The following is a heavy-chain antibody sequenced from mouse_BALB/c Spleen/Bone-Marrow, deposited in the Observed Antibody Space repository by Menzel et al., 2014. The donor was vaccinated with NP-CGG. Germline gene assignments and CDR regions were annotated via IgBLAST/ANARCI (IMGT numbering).Heavy chain of an antibody. V-gene: IGHV2-9*02. CDR3: ARVDDSYAMDY. Sequence: QVQLKESGPGLVAPSQSLSITCTVSGFSLTSYSVHWVRQPPGKGLEWLGVIWAGGSTNYTSALMSRLGISKDNSKCQDFLKRSSLQTDDTAMFYCARVDDSYAMDYWGQVTSFTVST. J-gene: IGHJ4*01. D-gene: IGHD2-3*01. CDR2: IWAGGST. CDR1: GFSLTSYS.